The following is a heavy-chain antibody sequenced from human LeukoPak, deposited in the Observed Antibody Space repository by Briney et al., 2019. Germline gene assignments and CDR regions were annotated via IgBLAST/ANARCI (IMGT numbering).Heavy chain of an antibody. Sequence: GGSLRLSCVASGFTFDIYAMSWVRQAPGKGLECVSAISGSGSSTYYADSVKGRFTLSRDNSKNTVYMQMNSLRVDDTAVYYCAKDRGGIAGPPVGTWGQGTLVTVSS. V-gene: IGHV3-23*01. J-gene: IGHJ5*02. D-gene: IGHD1-20*01. CDR2: ISGSGSST. CDR3: AKDRGGIAGPPVGT. CDR1: GFTFDIYA.